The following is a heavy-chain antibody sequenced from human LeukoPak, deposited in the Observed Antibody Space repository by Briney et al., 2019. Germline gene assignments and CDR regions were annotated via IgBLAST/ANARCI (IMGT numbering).Heavy chain of an antibody. J-gene: IGHJ4*02. Sequence: SXRLSCAASGFTFSSYGMSWVRQAPGQGVEGVSFITPGGASTSYADSVKGRFTISRDNPRNTLYMQMNGLRDEDTALYYCAVMHGYYDGSGYWVQWGQGTLVTVSS. D-gene: IGHD3-22*01. V-gene: IGHV3-23*01. CDR1: GFTFSSYG. CDR2: ITPGGAST. CDR3: AVMHGYYDGSGYWVQ.